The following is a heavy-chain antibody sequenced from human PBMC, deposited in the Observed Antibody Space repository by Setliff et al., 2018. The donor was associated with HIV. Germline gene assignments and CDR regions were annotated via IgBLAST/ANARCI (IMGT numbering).Heavy chain of an antibody. Sequence: GGSLRLSCAASGFTFSSFEMNWVRQAPGKGLEWLSYISSGGDSIYYADSVKGRFTISRDNAKNSLFLQMNNLRAEDTAVYYCARGDVWGQGTMVTVSS. CDR3: ARGDV. V-gene: IGHV3-48*03. CDR1: GFTFSSFE. J-gene: IGHJ6*02. CDR2: ISSGGDSI.